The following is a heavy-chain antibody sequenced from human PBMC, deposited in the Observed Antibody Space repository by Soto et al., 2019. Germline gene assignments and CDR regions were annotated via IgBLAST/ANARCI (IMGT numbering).Heavy chain of an antibody. CDR1: GGSISSSSYY. J-gene: IGHJ6*02. CDR2: IYYSGST. Sequence: SETLSLTCTVSGGSISSSSYYWGWIRQPPGKGLEWIGSIYYSGSTYYNPSLKSRVTISVDTSKNQFSLKLSSVTAADTAVYYCARHNCSGGSCRGGMDVWGQGTTVTV. D-gene: IGHD2-15*01. V-gene: IGHV4-39*01. CDR3: ARHNCSGGSCRGGMDV.